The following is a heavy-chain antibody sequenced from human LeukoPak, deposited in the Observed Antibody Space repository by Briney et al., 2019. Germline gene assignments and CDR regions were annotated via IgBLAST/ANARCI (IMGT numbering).Heavy chain of an antibody. CDR3: ATHRGEYYYYMDV. CDR1: GGSISSSSYY. V-gene: IGHV4-39*07. CDR2: IYYSGST. J-gene: IGHJ6*03. D-gene: IGHD3-16*01. Sequence: NSSETLSLTCTVSGGSISSSSYYWGWIRQPPGKGLEWIGSIYYSGSTYYNPSLKSRVTISVDTSKNQFSLKLSSVTAADTAVYYCATHRGEYYYYMDVWGKGTTVTVSS.